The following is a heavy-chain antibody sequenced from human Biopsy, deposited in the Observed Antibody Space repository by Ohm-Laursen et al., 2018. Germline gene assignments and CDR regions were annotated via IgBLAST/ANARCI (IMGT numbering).Heavy chain of an antibody. J-gene: IGHJ3*02. D-gene: IGHD3-22*01. V-gene: IGHV3-9*01. Sequence: SLRLSCADSGFRVDNTGVHWVGRGLGKGMEWVAGISWSSDSITYAKSVTGRFTVSRDNGENSLYLQMNSLRPEDTALYYCTKNTQWEGSGYLDAFHIWGHGAMVTVSS. CDR2: ISWSSDSI. CDR1: GFRVDNTG. CDR3: TKNTQWEGSGYLDAFHI.